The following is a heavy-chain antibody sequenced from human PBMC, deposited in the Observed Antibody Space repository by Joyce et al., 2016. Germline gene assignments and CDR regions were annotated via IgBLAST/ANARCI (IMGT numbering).Heavy chain of an antibody. J-gene: IGHJ6*02. V-gene: IGHV5-51*01. D-gene: IGHD6-6*01. CDR2: SSPQGSQT. CDR3: ARSISSDVYYYYGVDV. CDR1: DFVFNVHW. Sequence: EVQLEQSGPEVRRPGEPLRLSCKGSDFVFNVHWIGWVRQMPGKGLEWVGISSPQGSQTNYSPSFHGRVTMSADTSLNTAYLQWGSLEASDTAIYYCARSISSDVYYYYGVDVWGQGTSVTVS.